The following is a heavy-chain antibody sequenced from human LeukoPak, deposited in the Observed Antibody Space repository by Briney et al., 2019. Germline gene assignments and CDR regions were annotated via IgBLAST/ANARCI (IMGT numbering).Heavy chain of an antibody. D-gene: IGHD3/OR15-3a*01. V-gene: IGHV1-8*01. CDR1: GYTFTDYD. CDR3: ATSSGLTTHDAFDI. J-gene: IGHJ3*02. Sequence: ASVKVSCKAYGYTFTDYDLNWVRQASGQGLGWMGWMNPDTEITDYAQKFQGRVTMTRDTSISTAYMELSGLTSEDTAVYFCATSSGLTTHDAFDIWGQGTMVTVSS. CDR2: MNPDTEIT.